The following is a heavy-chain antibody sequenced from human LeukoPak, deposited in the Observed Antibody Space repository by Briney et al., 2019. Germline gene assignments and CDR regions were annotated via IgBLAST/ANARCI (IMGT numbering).Heavy chain of an antibody. Sequence: ASVKVSCKASGYTFTYYYIHLVRHAPGQGLEWMGIINPSNGNTNYAQKFQGRVTMTRDTSTSTVYMELSSLGSEDTAVYYCARESDIGKDFDCWGQGTLVTVSS. D-gene: IGHD2-15*01. CDR2: INPSNGNT. J-gene: IGHJ4*02. CDR1: GYTFTYYY. CDR3: ARESDIGKDFDC. V-gene: IGHV1-46*01.